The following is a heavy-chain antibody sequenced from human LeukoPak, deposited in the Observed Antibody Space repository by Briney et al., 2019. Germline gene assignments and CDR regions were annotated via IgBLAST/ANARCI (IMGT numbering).Heavy chain of an antibody. CDR2: ISYDGSDK. Sequence: GRSLRLSCAASGFTLSSYGMHWVRQAPGKGLEWVAVISYDGSDKYYADSVKGRFTISRDNSKNTLYLQMNSLRAEDTAVYYCAKRGSGYYPYYFDYWGQGTLVTVSS. CDR1: GFTLSSYG. CDR3: AKRGSGYYPYYFDY. V-gene: IGHV3-30*18. J-gene: IGHJ4*02. D-gene: IGHD3-22*01.